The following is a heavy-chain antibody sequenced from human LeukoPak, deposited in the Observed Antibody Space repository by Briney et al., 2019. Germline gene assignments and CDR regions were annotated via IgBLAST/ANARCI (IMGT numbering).Heavy chain of an antibody. Sequence: TGGSLRLSCAASGFTFSSYDMHWVRQATGKGLEWVSAIGTAGDTYYPGSVKGRFTISRENAKNSLYLQMNSLRAGDTAVYYCARATKSMVRGVIIGGAFDIWGQGTMVTVSS. CDR1: GFTFSSYD. D-gene: IGHD3-10*01. J-gene: IGHJ3*02. CDR3: ARATKSMVRGVIIGGAFDI. CDR2: IGTAGDT. V-gene: IGHV3-13*01.